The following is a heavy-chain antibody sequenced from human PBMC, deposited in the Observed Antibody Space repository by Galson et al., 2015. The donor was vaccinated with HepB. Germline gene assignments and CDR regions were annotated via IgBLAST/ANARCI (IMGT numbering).Heavy chain of an antibody. J-gene: IGHJ4*02. V-gene: IGHV3-21*04. D-gene: IGHD2-15*01. CDR2: ITGSSTYI. Sequence: SLRLSCAASGFTFSNFALHWVRQAPGKGLEWVASITGSSTYIYYADSLKGRFTISRDNAQNSLYLQMNNLRAEDTAVYYCASPFCTGGSCYPLWYWGQGTLVTVSS. CDR1: GFTFSNFA. CDR3: ASPFCTGGSCYPLWY.